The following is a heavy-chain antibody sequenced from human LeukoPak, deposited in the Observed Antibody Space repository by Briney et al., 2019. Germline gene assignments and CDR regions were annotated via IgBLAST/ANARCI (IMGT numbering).Heavy chain of an antibody. D-gene: IGHD6-19*01. V-gene: IGHV3-74*01. CDR3: ARASQWLAFDD. CDR2: INSDGSSP. Sequence: PGGSLRLSCAASGFTFSNYWVRWVRQAPGKGLVWVSRINSDGSSPRYADSVKGRFTISSDNSKNTLYLQMNSLRVEDTAVYFCARASQWLAFDDWGQGTLVTVSS. CDR1: GFTFSNYW. J-gene: IGHJ4*02.